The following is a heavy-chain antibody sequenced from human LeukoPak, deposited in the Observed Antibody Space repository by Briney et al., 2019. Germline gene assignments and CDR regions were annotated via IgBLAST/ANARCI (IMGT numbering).Heavy chain of an antibody. CDR2: IIPIFGTA. CDR3: ARIEYSGPLDY. CDR1: GYTFTGYY. D-gene: IGHD1-26*01. V-gene: IGHV1-69*06. Sequence: ASVKVSCKASGYTFTGYYMHWVRQAPGQGLEWMGGIIPIFGTANYAQKFQGRVTITADKSTSTAYMELSSLRSEDTAVYYCARIEYSGPLDYWGQGTLVTVSS. J-gene: IGHJ4*02.